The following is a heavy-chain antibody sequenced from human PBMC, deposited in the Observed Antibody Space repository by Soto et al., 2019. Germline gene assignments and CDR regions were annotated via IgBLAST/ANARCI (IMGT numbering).Heavy chain of an antibody. J-gene: IGHJ6*02. D-gene: IGHD2-2*01. CDR2: INSDGSKI. CDR3: ARAGPSPSYQYTLDV. CDR1: GFSFSTYW. Sequence: GGSLRLSCAASGFSFSTYWIHWVRQAPGKGLVWVSRINSDGSKIDYADPVKGRFTISRDNARNTLNLQMNSLTAEDTAIYFCARAGPSPSYQYTLDVWGQGTTVTVSS. V-gene: IGHV3-74*01.